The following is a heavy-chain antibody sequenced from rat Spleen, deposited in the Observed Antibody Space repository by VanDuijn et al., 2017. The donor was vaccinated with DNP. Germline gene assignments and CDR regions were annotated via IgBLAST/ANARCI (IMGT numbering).Heavy chain of an antibody. CDR3: ARGPNYGGYSDLFDY. CDR2: IDKDSSTI. V-gene: IGHV4-2*01. J-gene: IGHJ2*01. D-gene: IGHD1-11*01. CDR1: GINFNDYW. Sequence: EVQLVESGGDLVQPGRSMKLSCAASGINFNDYWMGWVRQAPGKGLEWIGHIDKDSSTINYTPSLKDKFTISRDNAQNTLYLQMGTLGSEDTAIYYCARGPNYGGYSDLFDYWGQGVVVTVSS.